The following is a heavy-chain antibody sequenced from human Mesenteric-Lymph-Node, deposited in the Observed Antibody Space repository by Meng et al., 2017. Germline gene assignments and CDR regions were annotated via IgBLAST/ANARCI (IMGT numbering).Heavy chain of an antibody. CDR3: GRDQGRELINH. CDR1: GGSISSSNW. D-gene: IGHD1-7*01. J-gene: IGHJ4*02. Sequence: QVQLQESGPGLVKPSGTLSLPCAVSGGSISSSNWWSWVRQPPGKGLEWIGEVYHRGDTNYNPSLKSRVDISVDKSKNQIYLSLFSVTAADTAVYYCGRDQGRELINHWGQGTLVTVSS. CDR2: VYHRGDT. V-gene: IGHV4-4*02.